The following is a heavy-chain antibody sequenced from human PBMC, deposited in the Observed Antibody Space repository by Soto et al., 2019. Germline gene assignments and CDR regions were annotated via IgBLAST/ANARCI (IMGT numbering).Heavy chain of an antibody. J-gene: IGHJ4*02. Sequence: ASVKVSCKASGYTFVMYTMHWVRQAPGQRLEWMGWINAGNGHTRYSQKFQGRVTITRDTSARTVYMEMSSLRSEDTAAYFCARAGWFGEGYFDFCGQGTPVTVSS. D-gene: IGHD3-10*01. CDR1: GYTFVMYT. CDR2: INAGNGHT. CDR3: ARAGWFGEGYFDF. V-gene: IGHV1-3*01.